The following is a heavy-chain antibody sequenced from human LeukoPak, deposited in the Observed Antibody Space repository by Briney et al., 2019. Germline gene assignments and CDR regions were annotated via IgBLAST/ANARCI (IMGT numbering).Heavy chain of an antibody. Sequence: ASVKVSCKASGYTFTSYAMHWVRQAPGQRLEWMGWINAGNGNTKYSQKFQGRVTITRDTSASTAYMELSSLRSEDTAVYYCARVPHPYSSSWYVTWFDPWGQGTLVTVSS. CDR2: INAGNGNT. CDR3: ARVPHPYSSSWYVTWFDP. V-gene: IGHV1-3*01. CDR1: GYTFTSYA. J-gene: IGHJ5*02. D-gene: IGHD6-13*01.